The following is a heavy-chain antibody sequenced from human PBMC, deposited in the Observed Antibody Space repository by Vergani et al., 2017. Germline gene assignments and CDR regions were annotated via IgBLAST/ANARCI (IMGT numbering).Heavy chain of an antibody. CDR2: ISYDGSNK. V-gene: IGHV3-30*18. D-gene: IGHD6-6*01. CDR3: AKDAIAARPDGLYYYYMDV. Sequence: QVQLVESGGGVVQPGRSLRLSCAAPGFTFSSYGMHWVRQAPGKGLEWVAVISYDGSNKYYADSVKGRFTISRDNSKNTLYMQMNSLRAEDTAVYYCAKDAIAARPDGLYYYYMDVWGKGTTVTVSS. J-gene: IGHJ6*03. CDR1: GFTFSSYG.